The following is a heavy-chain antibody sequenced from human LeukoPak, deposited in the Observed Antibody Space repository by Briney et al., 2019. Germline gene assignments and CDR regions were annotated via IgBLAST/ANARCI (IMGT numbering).Heavy chain of an antibody. CDR3: ARGGAYNWFDP. Sequence: ASVKVSCKASGYTFTNYGICWVRQAPGQGLEWMGWISGNNGNTNYAQRLQGRVTMTTDTSTSTAYMELRSLKSDDTAVYYCARGGAYNWFDPWGQGTLVTVSS. CDR1: GYTFTNYG. J-gene: IGHJ5*02. V-gene: IGHV1-18*01. D-gene: IGHD3-16*01. CDR2: ISGNNGNT.